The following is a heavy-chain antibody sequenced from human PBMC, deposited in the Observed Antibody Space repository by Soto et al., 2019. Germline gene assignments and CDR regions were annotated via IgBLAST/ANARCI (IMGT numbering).Heavy chain of an antibody. CDR3: AKDKSIAALC. V-gene: IGHV3-33*06. D-gene: IGHD6-6*01. CDR2: MWYHGRDL. Sequence: GGSLRLSCAASGFSFNDYVMHWVRQAPGKGLEWVAVMWYHGRDLFYTDSVKGRFTISRDNSKNTLFLQMNSLRAEDTAVYYCAKDKSIAALCWGQGTLVTVSS. J-gene: IGHJ4*02. CDR1: GFSFNDYV.